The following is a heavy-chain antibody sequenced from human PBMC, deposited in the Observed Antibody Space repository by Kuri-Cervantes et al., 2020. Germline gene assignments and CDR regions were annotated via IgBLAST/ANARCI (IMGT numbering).Heavy chain of an antibody. CDR1: GFTFSTYS. V-gene: IGHV3-48*04. D-gene: IGHD3-9*01. J-gene: IGHJ4*02. Sequence: ETLSLTCAASGFTFSTYSMNWVRQAPGKGLEWVSYIGSGSSGSVHYAESVKGRFTISRDHSSYTVYLQMSSLRAEDSAVYYCAKMGGHDIQTNFEFWGQGSPVTVSS. CDR2: IGSGSSGSV. CDR3: AKMGGHDIQTNFEF.